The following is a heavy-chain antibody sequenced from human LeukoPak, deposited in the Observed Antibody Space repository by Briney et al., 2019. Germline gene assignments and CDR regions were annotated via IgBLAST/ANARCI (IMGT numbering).Heavy chain of an antibody. CDR3: ARALYYDIFWFDP. CDR1: VDSISRSTYY. J-gene: IGHJ5*02. D-gene: IGHD3-9*01. CDR2: IYYSGTT. V-gene: IGHV4-39*01. Sequence: NPSETLSLTCTVSVDSISRSTYYWGWIRQPPGQGLEWIGSIYYSGTTYYNPSLKSRVSISVDTSKNQFSLKLSSVTAADTAVYYCARALYYDIFWFDPWGQGTLVTVSS.